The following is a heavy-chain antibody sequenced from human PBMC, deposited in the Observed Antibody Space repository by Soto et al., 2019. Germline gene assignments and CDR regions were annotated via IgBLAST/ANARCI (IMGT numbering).Heavy chain of an antibody. V-gene: IGHV3-30*18. D-gene: IGHD3-10*01. CDR3: AKDTGADY. Sequence: QVQLVESGGGVVQPGRSLRLSCAASGFTFSSYGMYWVRQAPGKGLEWVARISYDGSDQFYGDSVKGRFTISRDNSKNILYVQMNSLRSEDTAVYYCAKDTGADYWGQGTVVTFAA. CDR1: GFTFSSYG. J-gene: IGHJ4*02. CDR2: ISYDGSDQ.